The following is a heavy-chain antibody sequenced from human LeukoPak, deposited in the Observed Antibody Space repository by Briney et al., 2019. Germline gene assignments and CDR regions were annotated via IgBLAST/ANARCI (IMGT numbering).Heavy chain of an antibody. CDR1: GGSIRSSSYS. Sequence: SETLSLTCAVSGGSIRSSSYSWSWIRQPPGKGLEWIGYIYHSGSTYYNPSLKSRVTISVDRSKNQFSLKLSSVTAADTAVYYCARDRIDGSGLHAFDIWGQGTMVTVSS. CDR2: IYHSGST. V-gene: IGHV4-30-2*01. D-gene: IGHD3-10*01. CDR3: ARDRIDGSGLHAFDI. J-gene: IGHJ3*02.